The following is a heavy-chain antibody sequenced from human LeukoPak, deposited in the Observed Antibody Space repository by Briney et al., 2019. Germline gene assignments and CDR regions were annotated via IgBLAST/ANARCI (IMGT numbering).Heavy chain of an antibody. J-gene: IGHJ4*02. V-gene: IGHV4-59*11. D-gene: IGHD2-2*01. CDR2: IYYSGST. CDR3: ARAEYCSGTSCFLFDY. Sequence: SETLSLTCTVSGGSISSHYWSWIRQPPGKGLEWIGYIYYSGSTNYNPSLKSRVTISVDTSKNQFSLKLSSVTAADTAVYYCARAEYCSGTSCFLFDYWGQGTLVTVSS. CDR1: GGSISSHY.